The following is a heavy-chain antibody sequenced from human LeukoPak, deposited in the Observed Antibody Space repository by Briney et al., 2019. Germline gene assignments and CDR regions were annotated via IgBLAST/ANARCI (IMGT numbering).Heavy chain of an antibody. CDR2: INYSGST. D-gene: IGHD5-12*01. CDR3: AGQSGYAVNNAFDI. J-gene: IGHJ3*02. CDR1: GGSISSYY. Sequence: SETLSLTCTVSGGSISSYYWSWIRQPPGKGLEWFGSINYSGSTYYNPSLKSRVTISVDTSKNQFSLKLSSLTAADTAVYYCAGQSGYAVNNAFDIWGQGTMVTVSS. V-gene: IGHV4-39*01.